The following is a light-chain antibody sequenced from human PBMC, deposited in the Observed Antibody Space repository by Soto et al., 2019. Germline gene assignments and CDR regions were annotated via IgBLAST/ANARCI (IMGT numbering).Light chain of an antibody. CDR2: EVT. J-gene: IGLJ2*01. CDR3: QSYDSSLSGSLV. CDR1: SSDIGGYNY. V-gene: IGLV2-14*01. Sequence: QSALTQPASVSGSPGQSITISCTGGSSDIGGYNYVSWFQQHPGKAPKLMIYEVTNRPSGVSNRFSGSKSGSTASLTISGLQAEDEADYYCQSYDSSLSGSLVFGGGTKLTVL.